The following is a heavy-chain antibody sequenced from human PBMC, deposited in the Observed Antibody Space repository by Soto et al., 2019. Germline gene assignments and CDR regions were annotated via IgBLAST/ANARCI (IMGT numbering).Heavy chain of an antibody. D-gene: IGHD3-3*01. CDR1: GFAFRNYA. CDR3: AKDPSGPYYDFWSASRGDWFDP. J-gene: IGHJ5*02. CDR2: ITGSGHTT. V-gene: IGHV3-23*01. Sequence: GGSLRLSCAASGFAFRNYAMSWIRQAPGKGLEWVSAITGSGHTTYYADSVTGRFTTSRDNSKNTLYLQINSLRAEDTALYYCAKDPSGPYYDFWSASRGDWFDPWGQGTLVTVSS.